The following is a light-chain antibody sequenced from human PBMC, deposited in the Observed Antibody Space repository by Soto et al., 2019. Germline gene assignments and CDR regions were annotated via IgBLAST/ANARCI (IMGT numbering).Light chain of an antibody. Sequence: EIVLPRSPGTLTLSTGERATLSCRASQSVSSSYLAWYQQKPGQAPRLLIYGASSRATGIPDRFSGSGSGTDFTLTISRLEPEDFAVYYCQQYGSSPPSITFGQGTRLEIK. CDR3: QQYGSSPPSIT. CDR1: QSVSSSY. CDR2: GAS. V-gene: IGKV3-20*01. J-gene: IGKJ5*01.